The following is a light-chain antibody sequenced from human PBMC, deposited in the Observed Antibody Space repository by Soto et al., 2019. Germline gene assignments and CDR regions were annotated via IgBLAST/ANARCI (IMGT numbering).Light chain of an antibody. CDR1: QSVSTN. J-gene: IGKJ1*01. V-gene: IGKV3D-15*01. Sequence: EIVMTQFPATLSESPGERVTLSCRASQSVSTNVAWYQQKPGEAPRLLIFYASARAVDIPGRFSGSVSGTEFTLPISSLQPEDFAVYFCHSYDKWPPGTFGQGTKVEIK. CDR2: YAS. CDR3: HSYDKWPPGT.